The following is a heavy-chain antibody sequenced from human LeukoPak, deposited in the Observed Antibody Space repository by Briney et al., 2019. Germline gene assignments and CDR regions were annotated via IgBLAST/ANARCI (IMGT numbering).Heavy chain of an antibody. Sequence: GASVKASCKASGYTFTSYGISWVRQAPGQGLEWMGIINPSGGSTSYAQKFQGRVTMTRDMSTSTVYMELSSLRSEDTAVYYCARDLSGGKLRYFDWLPPDYWGQGTLVTVSS. CDR2: INPSGGST. D-gene: IGHD3-9*01. CDR3: ARDLSGGKLRYFDWLPPDY. V-gene: IGHV1-46*01. J-gene: IGHJ4*02. CDR1: GYTFTSYG.